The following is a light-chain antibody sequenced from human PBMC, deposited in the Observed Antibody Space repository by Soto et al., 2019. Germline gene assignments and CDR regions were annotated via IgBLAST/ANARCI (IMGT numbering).Light chain of an antibody. J-gene: IGKJ5*01. CDR3: QQYNPSPAIT. Sequence: IVLTQSPGTLSLSPWERATLSCRASQSVSNNYLAWYQQKPGQAPRLLIYGASNRATGIPDRFSGSGSGTDFTLTISRLEPEDVAVYYCQQYNPSPAITFGQGTRLEIK. CDR2: GAS. V-gene: IGKV3-20*01. CDR1: QSVSNNY.